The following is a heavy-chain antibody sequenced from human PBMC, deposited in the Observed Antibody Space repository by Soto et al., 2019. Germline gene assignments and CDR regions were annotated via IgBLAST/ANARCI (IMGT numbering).Heavy chain of an antibody. CDR3: ARADYGDYYWYFDL. CDR2: IYYSGST. D-gene: IGHD4-17*01. Sequence: QVQLQESGPGLVKPSETLSLTCTVSGGSISSYYWSWIWQPPGKGLEWIGYIYYSGSTNYNPSLKSRVTISVDTSKNQFSLKLSSVTAADTAVYYCARADYGDYYWYFDLWGRGTLVTVSS. V-gene: IGHV4-59*01. CDR1: GGSISSYY. J-gene: IGHJ2*01.